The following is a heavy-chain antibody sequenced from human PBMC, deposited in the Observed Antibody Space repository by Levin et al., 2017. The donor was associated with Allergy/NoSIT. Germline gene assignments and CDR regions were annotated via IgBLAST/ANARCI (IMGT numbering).Heavy chain of an antibody. V-gene: IGHV3-74*01. CDR1: GFTFSSYW. J-gene: IGHJ6*02. Sequence: GESLKISCAASGFTFSSYWMHWVRQAPGKGLVWVSRINSDGSSTSYADSVKGRFTISRDNAKNTLYLQMNSLRAEDTAVYYCARGRASSAYYYYGMDVWGQGTTVTVSS. CDR3: ARGRASSAYYYYGMDV. CDR2: INSDGSST. D-gene: IGHD6-6*01.